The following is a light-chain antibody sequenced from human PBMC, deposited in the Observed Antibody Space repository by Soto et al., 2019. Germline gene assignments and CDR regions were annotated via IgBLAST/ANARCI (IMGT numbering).Light chain of an antibody. CDR1: SSNIGAGYD. CDR3: QSYESSLNAL. Sequence: QLVLTQPPSVSGAPGQRVTISCTGSSSNIGAGYDVHWYQQLPGTAPKLLIYGNSNRPSGVPDRFSGSKSGTSASLAITGLQAEDEADYYCQSYESSLNALFGGGTKLTVL. J-gene: IGLJ3*02. CDR2: GNS. V-gene: IGLV1-40*01.